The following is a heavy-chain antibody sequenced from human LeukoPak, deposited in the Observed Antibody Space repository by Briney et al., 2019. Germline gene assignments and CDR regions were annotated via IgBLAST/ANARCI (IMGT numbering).Heavy chain of an antibody. CDR2: ISSSGSSI. CDR3: ARGRRIAALGTVPLQANWFDP. J-gene: IGHJ5*02. D-gene: IGHD6-13*01. CDR1: GFTFSSYE. Sequence: GGSLRLSCAASGFTFSSYEMNWVRQAPGKGLDWVSYISSSGSSIYYADSVRGRFTISRDNAKDSLYLQMNSLRDEDTAVYYCARGRRIAALGTVPLQANWFDPWGQGTLVTVSS. V-gene: IGHV3-48*03.